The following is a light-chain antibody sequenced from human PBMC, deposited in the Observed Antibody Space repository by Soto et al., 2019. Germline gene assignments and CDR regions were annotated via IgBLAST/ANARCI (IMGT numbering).Light chain of an antibody. CDR2: DVS. Sequence: QSALTQPASVSGSPGQSITISCTGTSSDIGGSNFVSWYQQHPGKAPKLMIYDVSNRPSGVSNPFSGSKSGHTASLTISGPQADDEADYYCSSHTSSSTLVFGGGTKLTVL. V-gene: IGLV2-14*01. CDR3: SSHTSSSTLV. CDR1: SSDIGGSNF. J-gene: IGLJ2*01.